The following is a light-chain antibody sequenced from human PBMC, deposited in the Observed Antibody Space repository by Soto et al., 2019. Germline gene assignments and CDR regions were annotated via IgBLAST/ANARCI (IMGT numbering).Light chain of an antibody. J-gene: IGKJ5*01. CDR2: GSS. V-gene: IGKV3-20*01. CDR3: QQYSSSLIT. Sequence: EIVLTQSPGALSLSPGESATLSCRASQSVSSTYLAWYQQKPGQAPRLLIYGSSSRATGIPDRFSGSGSGTDFTLTISRLEPGDFAVYYCQQYSSSLITFGQGTRLEIK. CDR1: QSVSSTY.